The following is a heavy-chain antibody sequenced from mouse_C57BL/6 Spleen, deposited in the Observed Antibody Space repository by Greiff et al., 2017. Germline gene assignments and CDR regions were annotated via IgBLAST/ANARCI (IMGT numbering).Heavy chain of an antibody. CDR3: ARGGQLRDWYFDV. CDR2: INPSSGYT. D-gene: IGHD3-2*02. J-gene: IGHJ1*03. V-gene: IGHV1-4*01. CDR1: GYTFTSYT. Sequence: VQLQQSGAELARPGASVKMSCKASGYTFTSYTMHWVKQRPGQGLEWIGNINPSSGYTKYNQKFKDKATLTADKSTSTAYMQLSSLTSEDSAVYYCARGGQLRDWYFDVWGTGTTVTVSS.